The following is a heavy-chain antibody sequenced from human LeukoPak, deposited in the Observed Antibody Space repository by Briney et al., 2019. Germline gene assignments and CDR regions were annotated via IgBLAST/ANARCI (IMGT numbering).Heavy chain of an antibody. CDR2: MSSRGSII. CDR3: ARGAAGGMYNWFDP. V-gene: IGHV3-48*03. J-gene: IGHJ5*02. D-gene: IGHD6-13*01. CDR1: GFTFSSYE. Sequence: GGFLRLSCAASGFTFSSYEMNWVRQAPGKGLEWVSYMSSRGSIIFYADSVKGRFPISRDNAKNSLYLQMDSLRVEDTAVYYCARGAAGGMYNWFDPWGQGTLVTVSS.